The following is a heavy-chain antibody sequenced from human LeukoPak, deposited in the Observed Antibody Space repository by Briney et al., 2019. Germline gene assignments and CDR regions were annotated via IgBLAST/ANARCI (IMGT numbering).Heavy chain of an antibody. D-gene: IGHD3-10*01. CDR1: GGSISSGDYY. Sequence: SQTLSLTCTVSGGSISSGDYYWNWIRHHPEKSLEWIGYIFYSGSAYYNPSLKSRVTISGDTSKNQFSLKLSSVTAADTAVYYCARGSTLIRGFDYWGQGTLVTVSS. CDR2: IFYSGSA. J-gene: IGHJ4*02. CDR3: ARGSTLIRGFDY. V-gene: IGHV4-31*03.